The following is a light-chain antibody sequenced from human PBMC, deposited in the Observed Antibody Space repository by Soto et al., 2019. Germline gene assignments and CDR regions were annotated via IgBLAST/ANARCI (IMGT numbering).Light chain of an antibody. CDR3: QQYGSSPQT. CDR1: QSVSSTY. Sequence: EIVLTQSPGTLSLSPGEGATLSCRASQSVSSTYLAWYQQKAGQAPRLLIYGASSRATGIPDRFSGSGSGTEFTLTINRLEPEDFPVYYCQQYGSSPQTFGQGTKVEI. V-gene: IGKV3-20*01. CDR2: GAS. J-gene: IGKJ1*01.